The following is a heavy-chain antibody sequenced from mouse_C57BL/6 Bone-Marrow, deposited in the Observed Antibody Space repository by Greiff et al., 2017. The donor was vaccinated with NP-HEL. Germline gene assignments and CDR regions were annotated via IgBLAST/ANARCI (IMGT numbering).Heavy chain of an antibody. Sequence: QVQLQQSGAELAKPGASVKLSCKASGYTFTSYWMHWVKQRPGQGLEWIGYINPSSGYTKYNQKFKGKATLTVDKSSSTAHMELRSLTSEDSAVYYCARSGSFDYWGQGTTLTVSS. J-gene: IGHJ2*01. V-gene: IGHV1-7*01. CDR2: INPSSGYT. CDR1: GYTFTSYW. CDR3: ARSGSFDY.